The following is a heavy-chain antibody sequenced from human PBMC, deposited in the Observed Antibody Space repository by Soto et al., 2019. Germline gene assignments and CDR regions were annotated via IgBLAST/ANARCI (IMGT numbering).Heavy chain of an antibody. J-gene: IGHJ4*02. D-gene: IGHD6-13*01. CDR3: ARALSSAAGLYFDF. Sequence: QVQLQESGPGLAKTSETLSLTCTVSGDSISGYYWSWIRQPAGKGMEWIGRIHTTDGTNYNPSLKSRVTMSIDTSNNQFSLKLSSLTAADTAVYYCARALSSAAGLYFDFWGQGTLVTVSS. CDR2: IHTTDGT. V-gene: IGHV4-4*07. CDR1: GDSISGYY.